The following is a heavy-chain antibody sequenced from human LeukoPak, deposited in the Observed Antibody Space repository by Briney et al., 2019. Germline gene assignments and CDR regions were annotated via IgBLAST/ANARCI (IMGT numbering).Heavy chain of an antibody. CDR3: ARGSPPRRNYDSRGYYSYYFDY. Sequence: ASVKVSCKASGYSFTGHYMHWVRQAPGQGLEWMGWISAYNGNTNYAQKLQGRVTMTTDTSTSTAYMELRSLRSDDTAVYYCARGSPPRRNYDSRGYYSYYFDYWGQGTLVTVSS. D-gene: IGHD3-22*01. CDR2: ISAYNGNT. CDR1: GYSFTGHY. J-gene: IGHJ4*02. V-gene: IGHV1-18*04.